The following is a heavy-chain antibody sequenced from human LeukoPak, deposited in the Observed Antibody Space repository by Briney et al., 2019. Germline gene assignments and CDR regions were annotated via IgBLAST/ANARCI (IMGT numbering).Heavy chain of an antibody. CDR1: GGSISCHY. CDR3: ARAPIPYDRSRTDYRFDP. CDR2: IYYSGST. J-gene: IGHJ5*02. D-gene: IGHD3-16*01. Sequence: SETLSLTWSVSGGSISCHYWSWIRQPPGKGLECIGYIYYSGSTNYNPSLKSRVTISLDTSKSQFSLKLTSVTAADTAVYYCARAPIPYDRSRTDYRFDPWGRGTLVTVAS. V-gene: IGHV4-59*11.